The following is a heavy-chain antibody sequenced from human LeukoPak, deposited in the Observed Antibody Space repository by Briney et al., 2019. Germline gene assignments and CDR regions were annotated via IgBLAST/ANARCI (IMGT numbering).Heavy chain of an antibody. CDR1: GVSISSGGYS. Sequence: PSQTLSLTCAVSGVSISSGGYSWTWIRQPPGKGLEWIGYIYHSGSTYYNPSLKSRVTISVDRSKNQFSLKLSSVTAADTAVYYCARGYGSGKFRGTFDPWGQGTLVTVSS. CDR2: IYHSGST. V-gene: IGHV4-30-2*01. CDR3: ARGYGSGKFRGTFDP. J-gene: IGHJ5*02. D-gene: IGHD3-10*01.